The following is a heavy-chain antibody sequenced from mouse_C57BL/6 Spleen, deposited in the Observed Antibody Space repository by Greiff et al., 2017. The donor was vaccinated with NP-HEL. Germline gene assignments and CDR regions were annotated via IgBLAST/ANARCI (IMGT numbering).Heavy chain of an antibody. CDR2: INPSNGGT. V-gene: IGHV1-53*01. J-gene: IGHJ2*01. CDR3: ARSVHHYGSSDLDY. CDR1: GYTFTSYW. D-gene: IGHD1-1*01. Sequence: QVQLQQPGTDLVKPGASVKLSCTASGYTFTSYWMHWVKQRPGQGLEWLGNINPSNGGTNYNEKFKSKATLTVDKSSSTAYMQLSSLTSEDAAVYYCARSVHHYGSSDLDYWGQGTTLTVSS.